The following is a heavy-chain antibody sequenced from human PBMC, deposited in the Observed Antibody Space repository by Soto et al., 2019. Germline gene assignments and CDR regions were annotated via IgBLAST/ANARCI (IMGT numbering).Heavy chain of an antibody. V-gene: IGHV4-31*03. CDR1: GASISSGDYY. CDR2: IYDSGST. Sequence: SETLSLTCSVSGASISSGDYYWSWIRQHPGKGLEWIGYIYDSGSTYYNPSLKSRVTISVDTPKNQFSLKLSSVTAADTAVYYCASIYDSSGYYYGNNWFDPWGQGTLVTVS. D-gene: IGHD3-22*01. J-gene: IGHJ5*02. CDR3: ASIYDSSGYYYGNNWFDP.